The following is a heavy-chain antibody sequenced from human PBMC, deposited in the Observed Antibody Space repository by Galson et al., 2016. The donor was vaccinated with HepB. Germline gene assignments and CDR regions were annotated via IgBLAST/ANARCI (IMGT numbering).Heavy chain of an antibody. J-gene: IGHJ5*02. D-gene: IGHD3-16*01. V-gene: IGHV3-53*01. CDR3: SKDPFQSWGS. CDR2: IYPGGDT. Sequence: SLRLSCAAPGFTVSTDYISIVRQAPGKGLEWLSVIYPGGDTYYTDSVRGRFIVSTDAAKKTLFFQMNSLRAEDTAVYYCSKDPFQSWGSWGLGTLVTVSS. CDR1: GFTVSTDY.